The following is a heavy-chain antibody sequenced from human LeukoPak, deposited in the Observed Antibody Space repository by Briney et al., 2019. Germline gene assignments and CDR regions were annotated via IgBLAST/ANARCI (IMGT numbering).Heavy chain of an antibody. Sequence: ASVKVSCKASGYTFTSYFIHWVRQAPGQGLEWLGIINPSGENTNYAQKFQERVTLTRDKSTSTAYMELSSLRSEDTAVYYCAADYDFWGGYYEFDPWGQGTLVTVSS. J-gene: IGHJ5*02. CDR1: GYTFTSYF. V-gene: IGHV1-46*01. CDR3: AADYDFWGGYYEFDP. D-gene: IGHD3-3*01. CDR2: INPSGENT.